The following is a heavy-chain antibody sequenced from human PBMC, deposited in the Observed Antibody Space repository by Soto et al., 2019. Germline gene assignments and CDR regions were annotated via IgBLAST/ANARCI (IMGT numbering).Heavy chain of an antibody. Sequence: ASVKVSCKASGYTFTGYYMHWVRQAPGQGLEWMGWINPNSGGTNYAQKFQGWVTMTRDTSISTAYMELSRLRSDDTAVYYCARGGSGDTAMVIYYYYMDVWGKGTTVTVS. CDR2: INPNSGGT. J-gene: IGHJ6*03. V-gene: IGHV1-2*04. CDR3: ARGGSGDTAMVIYYYYMDV. CDR1: GYTFTGYY. D-gene: IGHD5-18*01.